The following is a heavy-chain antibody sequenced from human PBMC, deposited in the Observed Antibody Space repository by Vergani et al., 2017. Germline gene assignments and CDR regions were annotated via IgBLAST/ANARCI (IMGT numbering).Heavy chain of an antibody. D-gene: IGHD2-2*01. J-gene: IGHJ4*02. Sequence: EVQLLESGGGLVQPGGSLRLSCAASGFTFSSYIMSWVRQAPGKGLEWVSAISGRGGSTYYADSVKGRLTISRDNSKNTLHLQMNSLRVEDTAVYYCAKVSGDCSSTSCLNDYFDYWGQGTLVTVSS. CDR2: ISGRGGST. V-gene: IGHV3-23*01. CDR1: GFTFSSYI. CDR3: AKVSGDCSSTSCLNDYFDY.